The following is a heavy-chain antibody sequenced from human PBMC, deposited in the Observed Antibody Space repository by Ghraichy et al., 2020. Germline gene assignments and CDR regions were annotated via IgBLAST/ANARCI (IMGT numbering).Heavy chain of an antibody. D-gene: IGHD4-11*01. CDR1: GGSFSGYY. Sequence: SETLSLTCAVYGGSFSGYYWSWIRQPPGKGLEWIGEINHSGSTNYNPSLKSRVTISVDPSKNQFSLKLSSVTAADTAVYYCARGLRPSNYYYYMDVWGKGTTVTVSS. V-gene: IGHV4-34*01. CDR2: INHSGST. J-gene: IGHJ6*03. CDR3: ARGLRPSNYYYYMDV.